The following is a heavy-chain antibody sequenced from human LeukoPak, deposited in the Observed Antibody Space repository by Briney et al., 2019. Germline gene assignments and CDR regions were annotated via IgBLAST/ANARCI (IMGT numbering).Heavy chain of an antibody. CDR1: GGSISSSSYY. Sequence: SETLSLTCTVSGGSISSSSYYWGWIRQPPGKGLEWIGSIYYSGSTYYNPSLKSRVTISVDTSKNQFSLKLSSVTAADTAVYYCARDSVETAMVRAPVSSWFDPWGQGTLVTVSS. V-gene: IGHV4-39*07. J-gene: IGHJ5*02. D-gene: IGHD5-18*01. CDR3: ARDSVETAMVRAPVSSWFDP. CDR2: IYYSGST.